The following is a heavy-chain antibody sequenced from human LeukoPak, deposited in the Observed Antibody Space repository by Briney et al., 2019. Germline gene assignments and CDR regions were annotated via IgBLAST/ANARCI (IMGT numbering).Heavy chain of an antibody. V-gene: IGHV3-48*03. CDR1: GFTFSSYQ. D-gene: IGHD4-17*01. CDR2: ISSSGSTI. CDR3: ARDTNGDGWFDP. Sequence: GGSLRLSCAASGFTFSSYQMNWVRQAPGKGLEWVSYISSSGSTIYYADSVKGRFTISRDNAKNSLYLQMNSLRAEDTSVYYCARDTNGDGWFDPWGQGTLVTVSS. J-gene: IGHJ5*02.